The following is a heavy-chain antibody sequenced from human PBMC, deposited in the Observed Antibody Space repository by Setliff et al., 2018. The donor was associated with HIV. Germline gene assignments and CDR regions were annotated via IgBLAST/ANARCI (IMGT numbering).Heavy chain of an antibody. CDR1: GYSIGSGSF. CDR3: ARYSTLTTNFDY. J-gene: IGHJ4*02. Sequence: SETLSLTCAVSGYSIGSGSFWGWIRQPPGKGLEWIATIPHNGGTYYNPDPSLTGRVTISLDTSKNQFSLKLAFVTAADTAVYYCARYSTLTTNFDYWGQGTQVTVTS. CDR2: IPHNGGT. V-gene: IGHV4-38-2*01. D-gene: IGHD4-17*01.